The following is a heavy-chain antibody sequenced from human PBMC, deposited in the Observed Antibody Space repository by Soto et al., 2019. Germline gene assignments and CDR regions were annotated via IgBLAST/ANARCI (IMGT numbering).Heavy chain of an antibody. CDR2: TYYRSKWYN. CDR1: GDSVSSNSAA. J-gene: IGHJ6*03. D-gene: IGHD3-9*01. Sequence: QSPTLSLTCAISGDSVSSNSAAWNWIRQSPSRGLEWLGRTYYRSKWYNDYAVSVKSRITINPHTSKNQFSLQLNSVTPEDTAVDYLGRETPPDILTGGYYYYYMDVWGKGTTVTVSS. V-gene: IGHV6-1*01. CDR3: GRETPPDILTGGYYYYYMDV.